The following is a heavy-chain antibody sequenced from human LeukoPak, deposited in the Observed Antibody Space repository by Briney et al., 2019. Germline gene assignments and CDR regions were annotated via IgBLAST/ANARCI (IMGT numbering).Heavy chain of an antibody. D-gene: IGHD3-10*01. J-gene: IGHJ5*02. CDR2: ISSSSSYI. CDR3: ARNRNYGSGSYYNRPSHRLNWFDP. CDR1: GFTFSSYS. V-gene: IGHV3-21*01. Sequence: PGGSLRLSCAASGFTFSSYSMNWVRQAPGKGLERVSSISSSSSYIYYADSVKGRFTISRDNAKNSLYLQMNSLRAEDTAVYYCARNRNYGSGSYYNRPSHRLNWFDPWGQGTLVTVSS.